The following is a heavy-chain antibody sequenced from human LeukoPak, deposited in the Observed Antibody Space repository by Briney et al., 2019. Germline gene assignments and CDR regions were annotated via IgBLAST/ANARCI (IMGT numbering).Heavy chain of an antibody. D-gene: IGHD3-10*01. V-gene: IGHV3-21*01. CDR1: GFTFSSYS. CDR2: ISSSSSYI. J-gene: IGHJ4*02. Sequence: PGGSLRLSCAASGFTFSSYSMNWVRQAPGKGLEWVSSISSSSSYIYYADSVKGRFTISRDNAKDSLYLQMNSLRAEDTAVYYCAREGSGSTSGYYFDYWGQGTLVTVSS. CDR3: AREGSGSTSGYYFDY.